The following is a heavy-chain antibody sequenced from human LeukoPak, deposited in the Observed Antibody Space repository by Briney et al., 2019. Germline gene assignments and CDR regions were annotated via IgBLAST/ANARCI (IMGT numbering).Heavy chain of an antibody. D-gene: IGHD6-13*01. V-gene: IGHV4-34*01. CDR1: GGSFSGYY. CDR3: ARQQKSGSSWYRGDAFDI. CDR2: IYHSGST. Sequence: PSETLSLTCAVYGGSFSGYYWSWIRQPPGKGLEWIGEIYHSGSTNYNPSLKSRVTISVDTSKNQFSLKLSSVTAADTAVYYCARQQKSGSSWYRGDAFDIWGQGTMVTVSS. J-gene: IGHJ3*02.